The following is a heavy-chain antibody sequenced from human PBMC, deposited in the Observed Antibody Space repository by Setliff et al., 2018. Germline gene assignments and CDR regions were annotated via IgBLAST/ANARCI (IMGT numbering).Heavy chain of an antibody. J-gene: IGHJ6*03. V-gene: IGHV1-69*05. CDR2: TIPMFGTT. CDR3: VREGVDSRSSTDYRYYMDV. CDR1: GATFSSYG. D-gene: IGHD3-22*01. Sequence: SVKVSCKASGATFSSYGISWVRQAPGQGLEWMGGTIPMFGTTSYARQFQGRVTITTDESTSTAYMQLSSLGSEDTAVYYCVREGVDSRSSTDYRYYMDVWGKGTTVTVSS.